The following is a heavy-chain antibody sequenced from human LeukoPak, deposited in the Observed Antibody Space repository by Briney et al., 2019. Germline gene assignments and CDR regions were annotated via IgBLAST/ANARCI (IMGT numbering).Heavy chain of an antibody. CDR3: ARLTTVTGYY. Sequence: GGSLKLSCKVSGFTFTSNWIGWVRQMPGKGLEWMGIIYPGDSDTRYSPSFQGQVTISADKSISTAYLQWSSLKASDTAMYYCARLTTVTGYYWGQGTLVTVSS. J-gene: IGHJ4*02. V-gene: IGHV5-51*01. CDR1: GFTFTSNW. D-gene: IGHD4-17*01. CDR2: IYPGDSDT.